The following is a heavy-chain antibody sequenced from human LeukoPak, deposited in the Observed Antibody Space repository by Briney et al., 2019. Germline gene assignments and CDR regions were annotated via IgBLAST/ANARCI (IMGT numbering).Heavy chain of an antibody. CDR2: IISDGSST. CDR3: ARDGSLPDY. CDR1: GFNFSNHW. J-gene: IGHJ4*02. V-gene: IGHV3-74*01. Sequence: GGSLRLSCAASGFNFSNHWMHWVRQTPGKGLVWVSRIISDGSSTSYADSVKGRFTISRDNAKSTPYLQMNSLRAEDTAVYYCARDGSLPDYWGQGTLVTVSS.